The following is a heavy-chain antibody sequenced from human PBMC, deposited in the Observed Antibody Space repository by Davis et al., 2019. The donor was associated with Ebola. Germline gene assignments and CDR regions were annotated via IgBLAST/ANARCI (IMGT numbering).Heavy chain of an antibody. Sequence: PGGSLRLSCTASGFTFSSYCMSWVRQAPGRGLEWVANINQDGSEKSYVDSVKGRFTISRDHAKNSLSLQMNSLRADDTAVYYCARDYVWGTYRTPADWGQGTLVTVSS. CDR1: GFTFSSYC. J-gene: IGHJ4*02. CDR2: INQDGSEK. D-gene: IGHD3-16*02. CDR3: ARDYVWGTYRTPAD. V-gene: IGHV3-7*01.